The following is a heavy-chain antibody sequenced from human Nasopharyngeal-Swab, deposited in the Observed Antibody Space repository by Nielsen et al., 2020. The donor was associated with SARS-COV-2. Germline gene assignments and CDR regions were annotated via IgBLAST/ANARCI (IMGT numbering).Heavy chain of an antibody. CDR1: GGTFSRYS. D-gene: IGHD6-19*01. V-gene: IGHV1-69*05. Sequence: SVKVSCKASGGTFSRYSISWVRQAPVQGLEWMGGIIPMFGTANYAQKFQGRVTMTTDTSTSTAYMELRSLRSDDTAVYYCARVVISSGWSEGLDYWGQGTLVTVSS. CDR3: ARVVISSGWSEGLDY. CDR2: IIPMFGTA. J-gene: IGHJ4*02.